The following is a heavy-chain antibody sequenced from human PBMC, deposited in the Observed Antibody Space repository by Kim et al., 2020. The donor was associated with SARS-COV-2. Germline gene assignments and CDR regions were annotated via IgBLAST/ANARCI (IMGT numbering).Heavy chain of an antibody. CDR3: ARGVAFDYGSGRYDY. D-gene: IGHD3-10*01. CDR1: GGSFSGYY. J-gene: IGHJ4*02. CDR2: INHSGST. Sequence: SETLSLTCAVYGGSFSGYYWSWIRQPPGKGLEWIGEINHSGSTNYNPSLKSRVTISVDTSKNQFSLKLSSVTAADTAVYYCARGVAFDYGSGRYDYWGQGTLVTVSS. V-gene: IGHV4-34*01.